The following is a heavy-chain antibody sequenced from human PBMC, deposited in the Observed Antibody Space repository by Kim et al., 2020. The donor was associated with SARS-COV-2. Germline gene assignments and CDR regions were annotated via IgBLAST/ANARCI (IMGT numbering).Heavy chain of an antibody. V-gene: IGHV1-8*01. CDR2: MNPNSGNT. D-gene: IGHD3-22*01. Sequence: ASVKVSCKASGYTFTSYDINWVRQATGQGLEWMGWMNPNSGNTGYAQKFQGRVTMTRNTSISTAYMELSSLRSEDTAVYYCAISRTYDSSGYYYEGAFDIWGQGTMVTVSS. CDR1: GYTFTSYD. J-gene: IGHJ3*02. CDR3: AISRTYDSSGYYYEGAFDI.